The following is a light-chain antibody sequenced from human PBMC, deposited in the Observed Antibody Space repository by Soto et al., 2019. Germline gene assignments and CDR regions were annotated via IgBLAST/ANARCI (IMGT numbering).Light chain of an antibody. CDR1: SGSIATNY. J-gene: IGLJ3*02. CDR3: QSYDSSNHGV. CDR2: EDD. Sequence: NFMLTQPHSVSESPGKTVTISCTRSSGSIATNYVQWFQQRPGSAPIIVIYEDDQRPSGVPDRFSGSIDSSSNSASLTISGLQTVDEADYYCQSYDSSNHGVFGGGTKLTVL. V-gene: IGLV6-57*03.